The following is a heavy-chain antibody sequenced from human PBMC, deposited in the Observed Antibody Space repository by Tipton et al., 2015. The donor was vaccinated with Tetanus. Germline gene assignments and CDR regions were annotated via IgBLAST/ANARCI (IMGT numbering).Heavy chain of an antibody. CDR1: GFTFSSYS. V-gene: IGHV3-21*01. CDR3: ARDMGGRIDALDI. D-gene: IGHD3-16*01. J-gene: IGHJ3*02. CDR2: ISSSSSYI. Sequence: SLRLSCAASGFTFSSYSMNWVRQAPGKGLEWVSSISSSSSYIYYADSVKGRFTISRDNAKNSLYLQMNSLRAEDTAVYYCARDMGGRIDALDIWGQGTMVTVSS.